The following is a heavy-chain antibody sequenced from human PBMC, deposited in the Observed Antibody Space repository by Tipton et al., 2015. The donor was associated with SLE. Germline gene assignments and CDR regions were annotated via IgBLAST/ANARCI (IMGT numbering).Heavy chain of an antibody. CDR1: GGSITSSSYY. CDR2: IYNSGNT. V-gene: IGHV4-39*01. Sequence: LRLSCTVSGGSITSSSYYWAWIRQPPGKGLELIGNIYNSGNTVLNPSLKSRVSMSLDTSKNQFSLTLSSVTAADTALYYCAVPSRSNYFDPWGPGILVTVSS. CDR3: AVPSRSNYFDP. D-gene: IGHD2-2*01. J-gene: IGHJ5*02.